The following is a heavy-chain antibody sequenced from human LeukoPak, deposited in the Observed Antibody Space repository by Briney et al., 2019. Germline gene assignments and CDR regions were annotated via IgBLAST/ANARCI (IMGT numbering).Heavy chain of an antibody. Sequence: PGGSLRLSCAASGFTFSRYSMNWVRQAPGKGLEWVSSINSSRSYIYYPDSVKGRFTISRDNAKNSLYVQMNSLRAEDTAVYYCARVGNPSYYDFWSGSHYFDYWGQGTLVTVSS. CDR2: INSSRSYI. CDR1: GFTFSRYS. CDR3: ARVGNPSYYDFWSGSHYFDY. D-gene: IGHD3-3*01. V-gene: IGHV3-21*01. J-gene: IGHJ4*02.